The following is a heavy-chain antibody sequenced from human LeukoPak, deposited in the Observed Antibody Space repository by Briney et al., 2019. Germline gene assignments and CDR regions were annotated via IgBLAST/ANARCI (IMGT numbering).Heavy chain of an antibody. Sequence: GGSLRLSCAASGFTVSSNYMSWVRQAPGKGLEWVSVIYSGGSTYYADSVKGRFTISRDNSKNTLYLQMNSLRAEDTAVYYCAKGSSSSRPYYFDYWGQGTLVTVSS. CDR2: IYSGGST. CDR3: AKGSSSSRPYYFDY. CDR1: GFTVSSNY. D-gene: IGHD2-2*01. J-gene: IGHJ4*02. V-gene: IGHV3-53*01.